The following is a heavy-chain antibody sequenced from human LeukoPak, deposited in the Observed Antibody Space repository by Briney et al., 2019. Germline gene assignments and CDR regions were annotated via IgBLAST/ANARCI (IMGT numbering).Heavy chain of an antibody. CDR2: TYYRSKWNN. J-gene: IGHJ6*03. CDR1: GDSVSRNSIA. Sequence: SQSLSLTCAISGDSVSRNSIAWTWIRQSPARGLEWLGRTYYRSKWNNDYAVSVKSRITINADTSKSQFSLQLNSVTPEDTAVYYCARGAVVAGIYYYYYMDVWGKGTTVTVSS. CDR3: ARGAVVAGIYYYYYMDV. V-gene: IGHV6-1*01. D-gene: IGHD6-19*01.